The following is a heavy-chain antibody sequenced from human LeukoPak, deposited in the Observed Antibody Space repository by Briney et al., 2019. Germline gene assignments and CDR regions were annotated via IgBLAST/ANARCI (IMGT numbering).Heavy chain of an antibody. Sequence: SETLSLTCTVSGGSISSSSYYWGWIRQPPGKGLEWIGSIYYSGSTYYNPSLKSRVTISVDTSKNQFSLKLSSVTAADTAVYYCARHSICSGGSCYSYYFDYWGQGTLVTVSS. V-gene: IGHV4-39*01. CDR1: GGSISSSSYY. J-gene: IGHJ4*02. CDR3: ARHSICSGGSCYSYYFDY. CDR2: IYYSGST. D-gene: IGHD2-15*01.